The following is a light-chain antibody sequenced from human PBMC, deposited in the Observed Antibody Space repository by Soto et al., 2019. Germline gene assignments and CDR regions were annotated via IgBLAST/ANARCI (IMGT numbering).Light chain of an antibody. CDR3: QQYNNWPSLT. CDR2: GAS. J-gene: IGKJ4*01. Sequence: EIVMTQSPATLSVSPGERATLSYRASQSVSSNLAWYQQKPGQAPRLLIYGASTRATGIPARFSGSGSGTEFTLTISSLQSEDVAVYYCQQYNNWPSLTCGGGTKVEIK. V-gene: IGKV3-15*01. CDR1: QSVSSN.